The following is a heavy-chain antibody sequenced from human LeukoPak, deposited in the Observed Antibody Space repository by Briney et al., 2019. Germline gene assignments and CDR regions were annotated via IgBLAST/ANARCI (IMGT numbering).Heavy chain of an antibody. Sequence: PGGSLRLSCAASGFTFDDYAMHWVRQAPGKGLEWVSGISWNSGSIGYADSVKGRFTISRDNAKNSLYLQMNSLRAEDTALYYCARDMGWELGGPFDYWGQGTLVTVSS. J-gene: IGHJ4*02. D-gene: IGHD1-26*01. CDR1: GFTFDDYA. V-gene: IGHV3-9*01. CDR2: ISWNSGSI. CDR3: ARDMGWELGGPFDY.